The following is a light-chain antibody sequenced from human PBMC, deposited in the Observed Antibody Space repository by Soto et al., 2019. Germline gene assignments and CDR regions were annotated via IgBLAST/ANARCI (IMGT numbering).Light chain of an antibody. CDR2: EVS. Sequence: QSVLTQPPSVSGSPGQSVTISCTGTSSDVGSYNRVSWYQQPPGTAPKLMIYEVSNRPSGVPDRFSGPKSGNTASLTISGLQAEDEADYYCSLYTSSSTLVFGGGTKVTVL. CDR1: SSDVGSYNR. J-gene: IGLJ2*01. V-gene: IGLV2-18*01. CDR3: SLYTSSSTLV.